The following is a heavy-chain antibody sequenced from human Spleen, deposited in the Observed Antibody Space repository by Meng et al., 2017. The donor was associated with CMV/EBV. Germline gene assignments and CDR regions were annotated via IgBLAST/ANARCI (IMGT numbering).Heavy chain of an antibody. D-gene: IGHD4-17*01. CDR2: TYYMSKWYN. CDR1: GDSVPSTSAA. Sequence: QTLSLTCVISGDSVPSTSAAWNWIRQSPSRGLEWLGRTYYMSKWYNEYAVSVKSRITINPDTSKNQFSLQLNSVTPENTDVYYCARAQRAAVTWGPNWYFDLWGRGTLVTVSS. J-gene: IGHJ2*01. V-gene: IGHV6-1*01. CDR3: ARAQRAAVTWGPNWYFDL.